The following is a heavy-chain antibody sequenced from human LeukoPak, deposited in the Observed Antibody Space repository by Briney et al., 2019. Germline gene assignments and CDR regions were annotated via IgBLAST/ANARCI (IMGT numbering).Heavy chain of an antibody. CDR1: GGSISSGSYY. CDR2: IYTSGST. Sequence: SSQTLSLTCTVSGGSISSGSYYWSWIRQPAGKGLEWIGRIYTSGSTDYNPSLKSRVTISVDTSKNQFSLKLSSVTAADTAVYYCARAPGYQLYYYYYYMDVWGKGTTVTVSS. J-gene: IGHJ6*03. CDR3: ARAPGYQLYYYYYYMDV. V-gene: IGHV4-61*02. D-gene: IGHD2-2*01.